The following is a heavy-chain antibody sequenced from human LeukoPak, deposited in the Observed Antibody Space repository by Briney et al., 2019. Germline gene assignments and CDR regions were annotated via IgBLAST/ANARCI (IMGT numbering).Heavy chain of an antibody. Sequence: ESGPTLVNPTQTLTLTCTFSGFSLSTSGMCVSWIRQPLGKALEWLARIDWDDDKYYSTSLKTRLTISKDASKNQVVLTMTNMDPVDTATYYCARTYYDFWSGYSASHWFDPWGQGTLVTVSS. CDR3: ARTYYDFWSGYSASHWFDP. J-gene: IGHJ5*02. V-gene: IGHV2-70*11. CDR2: IDWDDDK. CDR1: GFSLSTSGMC. D-gene: IGHD3-3*01.